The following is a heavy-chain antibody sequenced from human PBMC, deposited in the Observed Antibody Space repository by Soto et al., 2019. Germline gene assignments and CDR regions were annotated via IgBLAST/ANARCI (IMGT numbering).Heavy chain of an antibody. J-gene: IGHJ2*01. D-gene: IGHD4-17*01. CDR2: IYDSGST. CDR3: ARRGDYDWYFDL. CDR1: GGSISTTNYY. Sequence: QLQLQESGPGLVKPSETLSLTCTISGGSISTTNYYWGWIRQPPGKGLEWIGTIYDSGSTYYNPSLKSRXXIXVXXSKHQFSLKLSSVTAADTAVYYCARRGDYDWYFDLWGRGTLVTVSS. V-gene: IGHV4-39*01.